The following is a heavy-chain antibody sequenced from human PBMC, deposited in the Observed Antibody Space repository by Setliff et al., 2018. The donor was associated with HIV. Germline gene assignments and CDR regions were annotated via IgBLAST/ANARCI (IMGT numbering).Heavy chain of an antibody. CDR3: AADLPSRGGGEFDY. Sequence: GGSLRLSCAASGFTFRDAWMSWVRQAPGKGLEWIGLIKNTGATQFAAPGKDRSTISRDVSKTTVYLQMSSLKTEDTALYFCAADLPSRGGGEFDYWGQGTQVTVSS. D-gene: IGHD3-10*01. CDR2: IKNTGAT. V-gene: IGHV3-15*01. J-gene: IGHJ4*02. CDR1: GFTFRDAW.